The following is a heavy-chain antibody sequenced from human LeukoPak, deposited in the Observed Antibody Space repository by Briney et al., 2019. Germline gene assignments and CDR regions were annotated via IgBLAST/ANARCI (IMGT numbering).Heavy chain of an antibody. CDR1: GFTFNTYS. D-gene: IGHD3-16*01. CDR2: IGSSGSPI. Sequence: GGSLGLSCAASGFTFNTYSINWVRQAPGKGLEWVSFIGSSGSPIYYADSVKGRFTISRDNAKNSLYLQMSSLRVEDTAVYYCARGPAGDPFDHWGQGTLVTVSS. V-gene: IGHV3-48*04. CDR3: ARGPAGDPFDH. J-gene: IGHJ4*02.